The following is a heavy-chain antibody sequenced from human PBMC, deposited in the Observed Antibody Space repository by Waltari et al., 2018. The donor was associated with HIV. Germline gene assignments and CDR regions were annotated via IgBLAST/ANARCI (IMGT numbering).Heavy chain of an antibody. J-gene: IGHJ4*02. CDR1: GFSFDISA. Sequence: QVQLVASGGGVVQPGTSLTLSCAASGFSFDISALHWVRQAPGKGLECVAFVSYDGSREQYADSVRGRFTISRDISKNTLYLQLEGLRGDDTAVYYCVKEGDFRIFVVRYYPFDYWGQGTLVTVSS. CDR2: VSYDGSRE. V-gene: IGHV3-30*04. D-gene: IGHD3-3*01. CDR3: VKEGDFRIFVVRYYPFDY.